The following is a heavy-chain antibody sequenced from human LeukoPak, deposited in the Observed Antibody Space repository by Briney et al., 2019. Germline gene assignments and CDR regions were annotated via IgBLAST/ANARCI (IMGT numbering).Heavy chain of an antibody. D-gene: IGHD4-17*01. Sequence: SETLSLTCAVYGGSLSGYYWTWIRQPPGKGLEWIGEINHSGSTNYNPSLKSRVTISVDTSKNQFSLRLDSMTAADTAVYYCARFRGDGDYYVNSWGQGNLVTVSS. CDR2: INHSGST. V-gene: IGHV4-34*01. CDR1: GGSLSGYY. CDR3: ARFRGDGDYYVNS. J-gene: IGHJ4*02.